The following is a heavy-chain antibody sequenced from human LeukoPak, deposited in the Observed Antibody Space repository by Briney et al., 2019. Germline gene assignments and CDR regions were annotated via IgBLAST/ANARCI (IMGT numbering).Heavy chain of an antibody. J-gene: IGHJ5*02. CDR2: IWYDGSNK. Sequence: GGTLSLSCAASGFTFSSYGLHWVRQAPGKGLEWVAVIWYDGSNKYDADSVKGRFTISRDNSKNTLYLHMNSLRAEDPAVYYCARVGGKWELRGHYWFDPWGQGTLVTVSS. D-gene: IGHD1-26*01. CDR1: GFTFSSYG. V-gene: IGHV3-33*01. CDR3: ARVGGKWELRGHYWFDP.